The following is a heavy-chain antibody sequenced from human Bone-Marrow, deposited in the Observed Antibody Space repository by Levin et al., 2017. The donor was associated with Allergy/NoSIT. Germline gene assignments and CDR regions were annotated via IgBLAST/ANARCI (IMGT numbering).Heavy chain of an antibody. J-gene: IGHJ4*02. CDR2: ISNFGTTI. V-gene: IGHV3-11*01. D-gene: IGHD5/OR15-5a*01. CDR1: GFTFSDYY. CDR3: ARVGSTFYFDQ. Sequence: PGGSLRLSCAASGFTFSDYYMGWIRQAPGRGLECVSYISNFGTTIYYADSLKGRFTISRDNARTSLYLEMNSLRAEDTAVYYCARVGSTFYFDQWGQGTLVTVSS.